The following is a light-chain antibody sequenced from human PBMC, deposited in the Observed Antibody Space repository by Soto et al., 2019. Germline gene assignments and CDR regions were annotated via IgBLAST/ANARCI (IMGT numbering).Light chain of an antibody. CDR2: GNS. Sequence: QSVLTQPPSVSGAPGQRVTISCTGSSSNIGATYHVHWYQQLPGTAPKLLIYGNSNRPSGVPDRFSGSKSGTSASLAITGLQAEDXADYYCQSYDSSLSGSVFGGGTKLTV. J-gene: IGLJ3*02. CDR1: SSNIGATYH. CDR3: QSYDSSLSGSV. V-gene: IGLV1-40*01.